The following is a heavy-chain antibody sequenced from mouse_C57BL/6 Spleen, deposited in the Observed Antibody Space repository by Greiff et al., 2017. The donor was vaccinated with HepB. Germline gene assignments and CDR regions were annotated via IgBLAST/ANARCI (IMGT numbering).Heavy chain of an antibody. D-gene: IGHD1-1*01. CDR1: GFNIKNTY. J-gene: IGHJ1*03. CDR3: APITTVVGGNFDV. Sequence: VQLKESVAELVRPGASVKLSCTASGFNIKNTYMHWVKQRPEQGLEWIGRIDPANGNTKYAPKFQGKATITADTSSNTAYLQLSSLTSEDTAIYYCAPITTVVGGNFDVWGTGTTVTVSS. CDR2: IDPANGNT. V-gene: IGHV14-3*01.